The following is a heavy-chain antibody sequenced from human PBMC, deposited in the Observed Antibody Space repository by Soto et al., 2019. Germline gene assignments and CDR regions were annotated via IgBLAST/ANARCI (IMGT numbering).Heavy chain of an antibody. Sequence: QVQLVESGGGVVQPGRSLRLSCAASGFTFSSYAMHWVRQAPGKGLEWVAVISYDGSNKYYADSVKGRFTISRDNSKNTLYLQMNSLRAEDTAVYYCARDSYYYDSSGYYPHSYYFDYWGQGTLVTVSS. J-gene: IGHJ4*02. D-gene: IGHD3-22*01. CDR3: ARDSYYYDSSGYYPHSYYFDY. V-gene: IGHV3-30-3*01. CDR2: ISYDGSNK. CDR1: GFTFSSYA.